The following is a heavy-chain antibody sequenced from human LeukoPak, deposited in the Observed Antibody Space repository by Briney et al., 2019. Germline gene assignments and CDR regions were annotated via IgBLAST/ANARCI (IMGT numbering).Heavy chain of an antibody. Sequence: GGSLRLPCAASGFNLRDYWMHWVRQAPGKGLVWVSRLGTDGTYTNYADSVTGRFTISRDNAKNTLYLQMDSLRAEDTSFYYCVRDPSNSGNWYELWGQGTLVTVSS. D-gene: IGHD4-11*01. J-gene: IGHJ5*02. CDR1: GFNLRDYW. CDR2: LGTDGTYT. V-gene: IGHV3-74*01. CDR3: VRDPSNSGNWYEL.